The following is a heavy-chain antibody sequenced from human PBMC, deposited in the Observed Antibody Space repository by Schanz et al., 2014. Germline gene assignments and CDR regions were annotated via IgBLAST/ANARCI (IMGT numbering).Heavy chain of an antibody. J-gene: IGHJ4*02. V-gene: IGHV4-31*03. CDR3: AKYRGYYRVSGSYRELEY. Sequence: QVQLQESGPGLVEPSQTLSLTCTVSGDSISSAYWSWIRQHPGKGLEWIGFIYYRGNTYYNPSLKSRVSISLDPSKTQFFLNLNSLTAADTAVYYCAKYRGYYRVSGSYRELEYWGQGTLVTASS. CDR1: GDSISSAY. CDR2: IYYRGNT. D-gene: IGHD3-10*01.